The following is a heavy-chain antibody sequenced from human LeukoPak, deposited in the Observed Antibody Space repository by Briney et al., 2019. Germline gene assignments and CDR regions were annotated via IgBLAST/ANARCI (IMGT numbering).Heavy chain of an antibody. CDR2: IYTGGTT. CDR3: ARGDDYGGAWYYFDY. V-gene: IGHV3-66*01. D-gene: IGHD4-23*01. Sequence: GGSLRLSCAASGFTVSSNYMNWVRQAQGKGLEWVSVIYTGGTTYYADSVKGRFTISRDNSKNTLILQMNSLRAEDTAEYYCARGDDYGGAWYYFDYWGQGTLVPVSS. J-gene: IGHJ4*02. CDR1: GFTVSSNY.